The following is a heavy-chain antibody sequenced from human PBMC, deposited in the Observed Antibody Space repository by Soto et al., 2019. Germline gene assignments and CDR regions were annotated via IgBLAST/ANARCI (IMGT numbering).Heavy chain of an antibody. V-gene: IGHV3-53*01. CDR1: GFTVRRDY. CDR3: ARAYGGNPALFDP. CDR2: IYTGGST. Sequence: GGSQRPSCTASGFTVRRDYMSWVRQAPGKGLEWVSVIYTGGSTYYADSVKGRFTFSRDNSKNTLYLQMNSLRAEDTAVYYCARAYGGNPALFDPWGQGTLVTVSS. J-gene: IGHJ5*02. D-gene: IGHD4-17*01.